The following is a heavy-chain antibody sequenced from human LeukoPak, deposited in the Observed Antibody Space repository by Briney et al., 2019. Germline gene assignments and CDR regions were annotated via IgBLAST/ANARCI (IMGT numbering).Heavy chain of an antibody. J-gene: IGHJ4*02. V-gene: IGHV4-39*07. CDR1: GGSISSSSYY. CDR2: IYYSGST. Sequence: SETLSLTCTVSGGSISSSSYYWGWIRQPPGKGLEWIGSIYYSGSTYYNPSLKSRVTISVDTSKNQFSLKLSSVTAADTAVYYCARGYYDILTGYYTLQPWGQGTLVTVSS. D-gene: IGHD3-9*01. CDR3: ARGYYDILTGYYTLQP.